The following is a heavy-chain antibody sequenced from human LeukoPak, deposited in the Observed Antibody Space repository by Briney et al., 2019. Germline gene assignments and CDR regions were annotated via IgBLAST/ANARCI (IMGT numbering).Heavy chain of an antibody. J-gene: IGHJ4*02. CDR2: IYHDGNT. CDR3: ASNQGMGAYFDS. D-gene: IGHD1-26*01. CDR1: GSSINSGDW. V-gene: IGHV4-4*02. Sequence: SGTLSLTCGVSGSSINSGDWWTWVRQPPGKGLEWIGEIYHDGNTYYNPSLESRVTISVDKSKNQFSLTLSSVTAADTAVYYCASNQGMGAYFDSWGQGTLVTVSS.